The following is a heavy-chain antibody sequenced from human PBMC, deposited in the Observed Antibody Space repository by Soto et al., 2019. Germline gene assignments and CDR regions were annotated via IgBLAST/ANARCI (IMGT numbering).Heavy chain of an antibody. CDR1: VFSFTSYA. J-gene: IGHJ5*02. CDR2: ISGSGDTT. V-gene: IGHV3-23*01. Sequence: GWSLRLSCASSVFSFTSYAMSWVRQAPGKGLEWVSAISGSGDTTYYAGSVKGRFTISRDNSKNTLYLQMTNLRAEDTAIYYCAKGSSISAAATVWFDPWGQGTLVTVSS. D-gene: IGHD6-13*01. CDR3: AKGSSISAAATVWFDP.